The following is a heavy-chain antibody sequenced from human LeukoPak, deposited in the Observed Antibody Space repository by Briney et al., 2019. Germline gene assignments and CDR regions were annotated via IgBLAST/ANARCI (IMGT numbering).Heavy chain of an antibody. D-gene: IGHD3-9*01. J-gene: IGHJ5*02. Sequence: PGRSLRLSCAASGFTFSSYWMHWVRQAPGKGLVWVSRINSDGSSTSYADSVKGRFTISRDNAKNSLYLQMNSLRAEDTAVYYCASQPILTGLTLFDPWGQGTLVTVSS. V-gene: IGHV3-74*01. CDR3: ASQPILTGLTLFDP. CDR2: INSDGSST. CDR1: GFTFSSYW.